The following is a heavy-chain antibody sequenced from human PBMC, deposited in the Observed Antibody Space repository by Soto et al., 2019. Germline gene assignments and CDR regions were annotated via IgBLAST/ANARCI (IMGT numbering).Heavy chain of an antibody. V-gene: IGHV3-48*01. D-gene: IGHD1-20*01. CDR2: ISSSSSTI. Sequence: PGGSLRLSCAASGFTFSSYSMNWVRQAPGKGLEWVSYISSSSSTIYYADSVKGRFTISRDNAKNSLYLQMSSLRAEDTAVYYCARERNNWNPRGFDPWGQGTLVTVSS. CDR1: GFTFSSYS. CDR3: ARERNNWNPRGFDP. J-gene: IGHJ5*02.